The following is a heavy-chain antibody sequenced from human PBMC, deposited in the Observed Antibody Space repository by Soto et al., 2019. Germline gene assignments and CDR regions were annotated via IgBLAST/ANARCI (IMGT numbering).Heavy chain of an antibody. CDR3: ATVISSGWYITNWFDP. CDR2: FDPEDGET. V-gene: IGHV1-24*01. J-gene: IGHJ5*02. Sequence: SVKVCCRVSVYTLTQLSMHLVRQAPGKGLEWMGGFDPEDGETIYAQKFQGRLTMTEDTSTDTAYMELRSLRSEDTAVYYCATVISSGWYITNWFDPWGQGTLATVSS. CDR1: VYTLTQLS. D-gene: IGHD6-19*01.